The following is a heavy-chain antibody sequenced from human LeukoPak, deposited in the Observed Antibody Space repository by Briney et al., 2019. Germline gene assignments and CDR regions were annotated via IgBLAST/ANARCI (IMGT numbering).Heavy chain of an antibody. CDR1: GGTFSSYA. CDR2: IIPIFGTA. D-gene: IGHD3-22*01. CDR3: ARPYYYDSSGPFDY. V-gene: IGHV1-69*13. J-gene: IGHJ4*02. Sequence: SVKVSCKASGGTFSSYAISWVRQAPGQGLEWMGGIIPIFGTANYAQKFQGRVTITADESTSTAYMELSSLRSEDTAVYYCARPYYYDSSGPFDYWGQGTLVTVSS.